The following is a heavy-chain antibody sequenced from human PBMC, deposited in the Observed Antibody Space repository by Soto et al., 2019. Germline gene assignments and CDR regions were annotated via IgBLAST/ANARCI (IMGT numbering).Heavy chain of an antibody. CDR2: INHSGST. D-gene: IGHD6-6*01. Sequence: QVQLQQWGAGLLKPSETLSLTCAVYGGSFSGYYWSWIRQPPGKGLEWIGEINHSGSTNYNPSLKSRVTISVDTSKNQFSLKLSSVTAADTAVYYCARVGSSSSYWFDPWGRGTLVTVSS. CDR3: ARVGSSSSYWFDP. CDR1: GGSFSGYY. J-gene: IGHJ5*02. V-gene: IGHV4-34*01.